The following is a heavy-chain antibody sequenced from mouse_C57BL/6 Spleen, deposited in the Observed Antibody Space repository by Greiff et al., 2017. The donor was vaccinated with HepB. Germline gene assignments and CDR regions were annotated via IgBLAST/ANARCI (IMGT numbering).Heavy chain of an antibody. CDR1: GYTFTSYW. CDR3: ARREVVAVRYIDV. Sequence: VQLQQPGAELVMPGASVKLSCKASGYTFTSYWMHWVKQRPGQGLEWIGEIDPSDSYTNYNQKFKGKSTLTVDKSSSTAYMQLSSLTSEDSAVYDCARREVVAVRYIDVWGTGTTVTVSS. D-gene: IGHD1-1*01. V-gene: IGHV1-69*01. CDR2: IDPSDSYT. J-gene: IGHJ1*03.